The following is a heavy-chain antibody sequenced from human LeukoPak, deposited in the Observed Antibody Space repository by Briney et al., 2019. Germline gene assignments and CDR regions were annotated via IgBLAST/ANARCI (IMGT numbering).Heavy chain of an antibody. CDR1: GGSITGYL. CDR3: ARGYSGDYVDF. Sequence: SETLSLTCTVSGGSITGYLWSWIRQPPGKGLEWIGYIYHGGGTYYNPSLKTRVTISEDRSKNQFSLRLRSVTAADTAVYYCARGYSGDYVDFWGQGTLVTVSS. D-gene: IGHD4-17*01. J-gene: IGHJ4*02. CDR2: IYHGGGT. V-gene: IGHV4-59*12.